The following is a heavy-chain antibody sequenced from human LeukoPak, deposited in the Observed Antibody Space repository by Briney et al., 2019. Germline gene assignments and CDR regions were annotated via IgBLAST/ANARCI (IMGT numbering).Heavy chain of an antibody. CDR1: VLTFSTFA. Sequence: GGSLRLTCAASVLTFSTFAMFWVRQPPAKGLEWVSSIFPSGGEIHYADSVRGRFTISRDNSKSILSLQMNSLRAEDTAIYYCATYRQVLLPFESWGQGTLVTVSS. CDR2: IFPSGGEI. D-gene: IGHD5-18*01. J-gene: IGHJ4*02. CDR3: ATYRQVLLPFES. V-gene: IGHV3-23*01.